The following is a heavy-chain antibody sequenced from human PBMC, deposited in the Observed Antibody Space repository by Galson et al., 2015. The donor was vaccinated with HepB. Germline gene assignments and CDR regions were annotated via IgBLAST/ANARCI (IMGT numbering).Heavy chain of an antibody. V-gene: IGHV3-33*01. Sequence: SLRLSCAASGITFSNYGMHWVRQAPGRGLEWAALIWYDGSKKYDADSVKGRFIISRDNSQNTAYLQMNSLRAEDTAVYYCARYEGNLKAFDIWGQGTMVIVSS. J-gene: IGHJ3*02. CDR1: GITFSNYG. CDR2: IWYDGSKK. D-gene: IGHD3-10*01. CDR3: ARYEGNLKAFDI.